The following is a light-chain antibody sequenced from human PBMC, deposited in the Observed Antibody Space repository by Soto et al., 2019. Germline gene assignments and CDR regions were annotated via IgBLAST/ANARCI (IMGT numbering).Light chain of an antibody. J-gene: IGLJ2*01. Sequence: QSVMTQPPSASGTPGQRVTVSCSGSRSNIGINTVNWYRQVPGTAPKLLIYNNNERPSGVPDRFSGSRSGTSASLAISGLQSEDEADYYCAAWDDSLNGPVFGGGTKVTVL. CDR1: RSNIGINT. CDR2: NNN. V-gene: IGLV1-44*01. CDR3: AAWDDSLNGPV.